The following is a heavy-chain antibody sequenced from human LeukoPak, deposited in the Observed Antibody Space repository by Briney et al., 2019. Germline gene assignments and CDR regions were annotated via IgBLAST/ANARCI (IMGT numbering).Heavy chain of an antibody. CDR3: ARGSGLWRGDAFDI. D-gene: IGHD3-16*01. Sequence: SETLSLTCTVSGGSISSGSYYWSWIRQPAGTGLEWIGRIYTSGSTNYNPSLKSRVTISVDTSKNQFSLKLSSVTAADTAVYYCARGSGLWRGDAFDIWGQGTMVTVSS. J-gene: IGHJ3*02. V-gene: IGHV4-61*02. CDR2: IYTSGST. CDR1: GGSISSGSYY.